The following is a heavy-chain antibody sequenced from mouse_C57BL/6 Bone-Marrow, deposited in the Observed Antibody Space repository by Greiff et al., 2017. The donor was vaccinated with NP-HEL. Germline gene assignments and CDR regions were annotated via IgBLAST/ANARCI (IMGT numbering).Heavy chain of an antibody. D-gene: IGHD1-1*01. Sequence: VQLQQSGTELVKPGASVKLSCKASGYTFTSYWMHWVKQRPGQGLEWIGNINPSNGGTNYNEKFKSKATLTVDKSSSTAYMQLSSLTSEDSAVYYCARRTVVEDYAMDYWGQGTSVTVSS. CDR1: GYTFTSYW. CDR2: INPSNGGT. CDR3: ARRTVVEDYAMDY. J-gene: IGHJ4*01. V-gene: IGHV1-53*01.